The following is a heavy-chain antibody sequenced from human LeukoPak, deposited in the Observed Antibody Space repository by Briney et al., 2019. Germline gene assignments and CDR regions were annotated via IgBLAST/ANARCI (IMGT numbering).Heavy chain of an antibody. Sequence: ASVKVSCKASGYTFTSYGISWVRQAPGQGLEWMGWISAYNGNTNYAQKLQGRVTMTTDKSTSTAYMELRSLRSDDAAVYYCARLEYCSSTSCPNYYYYGMDVWGQGTTVTVSS. CDR1: GYTFTSYG. V-gene: IGHV1-18*01. D-gene: IGHD2-2*01. CDR3: ARLEYCSSTSCPNYYYYGMDV. CDR2: ISAYNGNT. J-gene: IGHJ6*02.